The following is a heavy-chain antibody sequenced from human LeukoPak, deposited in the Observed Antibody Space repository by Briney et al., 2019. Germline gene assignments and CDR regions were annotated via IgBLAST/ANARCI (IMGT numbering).Heavy chain of an antibody. J-gene: IGHJ6*03. CDR3: ARTGLAAAGKYYCYYYMDV. CDR1: GGSISSSSYY. Sequence: SGTLSLTCVVSGGSISSSSYYWGWIRQPPGKGLEWIGSIYYSGSTYYNPSLKSRVTISVDTSKNQFSLKLSSVTAADTAVYYCARTGLAAAGKYYCYYYMDVWGKGTTVTVSS. D-gene: IGHD6-13*01. CDR2: IYYSGST. V-gene: IGHV4-39*07.